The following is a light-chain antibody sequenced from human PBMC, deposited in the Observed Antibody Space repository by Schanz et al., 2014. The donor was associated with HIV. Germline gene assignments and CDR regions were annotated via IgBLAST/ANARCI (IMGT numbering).Light chain of an antibody. CDR1: SSPLGTYNL. V-gene: IGLV2-18*02. CDR2: EVS. CDR3: SSYTSSSTRGYV. J-gene: IGLJ1*01. Sequence: SALTQLPFVSGSPGQSVTISFPLTSSPLGTYNLFSFSPPSPFTAPKLLIYEVSDRPSGIPDRFSGSKSGNTASLTISGLQAEDEADYYCSSYTSSSTRGYVFGTGTKLTVL.